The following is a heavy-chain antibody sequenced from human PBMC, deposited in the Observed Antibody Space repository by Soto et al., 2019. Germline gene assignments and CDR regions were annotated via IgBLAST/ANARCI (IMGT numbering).Heavy chain of an antibody. V-gene: IGHV1-18*04. Sequence: QVHLVQSGTEVKEPGASVKVSCKASASTFTGYTINWVRQAPGQGLEWMGWISTFNGNTKYAGNFEGRVTMTTNITTTTAYMELTSLTFDDAAVYFCARGTVTSGRWFGPWGQGTLVSVSS. CDR3: ARGTVTSGRWFGP. J-gene: IGHJ5*02. CDR2: ISTFNGNT. D-gene: IGHD4-17*01. CDR1: ASTFTGYT.